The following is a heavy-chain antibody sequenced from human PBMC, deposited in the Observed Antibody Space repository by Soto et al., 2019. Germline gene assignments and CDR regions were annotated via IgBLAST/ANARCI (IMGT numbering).Heavy chain of an antibody. CDR2: IVYNGVT. CDR3: GKVLVGATGHTDPDS. V-gene: IGHV4-39*01. J-gene: IGHJ4*02. CDR1: GGPLISKKNH. Sequence: LSLTCIVPGGPLISKKNHWGWIRQPPGRGLERIGNIVYNGVTYSNPSLKSRVTISRDTSKNQFSLKLTSVTAADTALYYCGKVLVGATGHTDPDSSGPGTLVTVPQ. D-gene: IGHD2-15*01.